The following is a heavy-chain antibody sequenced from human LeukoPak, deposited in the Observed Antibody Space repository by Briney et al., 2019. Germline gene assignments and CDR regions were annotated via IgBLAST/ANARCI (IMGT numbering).Heavy chain of an antibody. J-gene: IGHJ4*02. D-gene: IGHD3-10*01. CDR1: GFTFSSYA. V-gene: IGHV3-23*01. CDR2: ISGSGGST. Sequence: GGSLRLSCAASGFTFSSYAMSWVRQAPGKGLEWASAISGSGGSTYYADSVKGRFTISRDNSKNTLYLQMNSLRAEDTAVYYCAKVPTYYYGSGGLDYWGQGTLVTVSS. CDR3: AKVPTYYYGSGGLDY.